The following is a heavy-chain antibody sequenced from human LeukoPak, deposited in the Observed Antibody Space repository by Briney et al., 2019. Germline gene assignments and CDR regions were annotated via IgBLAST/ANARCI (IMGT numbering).Heavy chain of an antibody. CDR2: INPNSGGT. J-gene: IGHJ4*02. D-gene: IGHD2/OR15-2a*01. CDR3: ARVREYCDTLSFDY. CDR1: GYTFTGYY. Sequence: ASVKVSCKASGYTFTGYYMHWVRQAPGQGLEWMGWINPNSGGTNYAQKFQGRVTMTRDTSISTAYMELSRLRSDDTAVYYCARVREYCDTLSFDYWGQGTLVTVSS. V-gene: IGHV1-2*02.